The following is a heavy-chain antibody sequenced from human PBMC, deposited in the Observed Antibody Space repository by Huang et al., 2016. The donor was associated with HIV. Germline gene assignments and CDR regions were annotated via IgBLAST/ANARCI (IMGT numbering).Heavy chain of an antibody. CDR1: GFTFSSYA. CDR3: AKHYDFWSGYNPPGNWFDP. Sequence: EVQLLESGGGLVQPGGSLRLSCAASGFTFSSYAMSWVRQAAGKGLEWVSASRGSGDTTYYAESVKGRFTSSRDNSRNTLYLQMNSLRVEDTAVYYCAKHYDFWSGYNPPGNWFDPWGQGTLVTVSS. CDR2: SRGSGDTT. J-gene: IGHJ5*02. D-gene: IGHD3-3*01. V-gene: IGHV3-23*01.